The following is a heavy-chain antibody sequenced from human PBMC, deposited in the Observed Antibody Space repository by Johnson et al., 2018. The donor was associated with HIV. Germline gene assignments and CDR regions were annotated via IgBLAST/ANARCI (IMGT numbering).Heavy chain of an antibody. Sequence: VQLVESLRLSCAGSGFTFNNYDMHWVRQSTGKGLEWVSGIGTTGDVFYAGSVKDRFTISRDNAKDSLYLDMKSLRAGDTALYFCARGSYDGDAFDVWGRG. CDR1: GFTFNNYD. J-gene: IGHJ3*01. D-gene: IGHD3-10*01. CDR2: IGTTGDV. V-gene: IGHV3-13*01. CDR3: ARGSYDGDAFDV.